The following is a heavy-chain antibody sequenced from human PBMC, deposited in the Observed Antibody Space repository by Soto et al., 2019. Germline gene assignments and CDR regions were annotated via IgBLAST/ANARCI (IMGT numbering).Heavy chain of an antibody. J-gene: IGHJ5*02. V-gene: IGHV4-4*02. CDR1: GGSISISNW. Sequence: SETLSLTCAVSGGSISISNWWSWVRQPPGKGLEWIGEIFHRGDTNYNPSLKSRVTISVDRSKNQFSLKLTSVTAADTAMYHCARGTTTMAPKNWFDPWGQGILVTVSS. CDR2: IFHRGDT. CDR3: ARGTTTMAPKNWFDP. D-gene: IGHD5-18*01.